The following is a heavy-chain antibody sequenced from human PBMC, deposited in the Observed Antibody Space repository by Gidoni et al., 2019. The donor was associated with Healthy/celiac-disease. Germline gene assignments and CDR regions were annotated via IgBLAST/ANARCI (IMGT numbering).Heavy chain of an antibody. CDR1: GFTFSSYA. Sequence: ELQLVESGGGLVQPGGSLILSCPSSGFTFSSYAMSWVRQGPGKALGWVSAISGSGGSAYYADSVKGRFTISRDNYKNTLYLQMNSLRAEDTAVYYCAKDFEETGDSDFDYWGQGTLVTVSS. D-gene: IGHD7-27*01. CDR3: AKDFEETGDSDFDY. CDR2: ISGSGGSA. J-gene: IGHJ4*02. V-gene: IGHV3-23*04.